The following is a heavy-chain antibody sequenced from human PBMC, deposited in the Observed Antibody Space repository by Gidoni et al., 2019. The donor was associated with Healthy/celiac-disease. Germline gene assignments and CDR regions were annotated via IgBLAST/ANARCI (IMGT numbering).Heavy chain of an antibody. V-gene: IGHV4-39*01. CDR3: ARLPAYYDFWSGYYFWFDP. CDR1: GGSISSSSYY. CDR2: IYYSGST. J-gene: IGHJ5*02. Sequence: QLQLQESGPGLVKPSETLSLTCTVSGGSISSSSYYWGWIRQPPGKGLEWIGSIYYSGSTYYNPSLKSRVTISVDTSKNQFSLKLSSVTAADTAVYYCARLPAYYDFWSGYYFWFDPWGQGTLVTVSS. D-gene: IGHD3-3*01.